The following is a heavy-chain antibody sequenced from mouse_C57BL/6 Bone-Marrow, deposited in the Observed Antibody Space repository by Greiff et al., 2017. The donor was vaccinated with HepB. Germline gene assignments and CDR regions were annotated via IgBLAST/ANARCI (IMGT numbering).Heavy chain of an antibody. Sequence: QVQLQQPGAELVKPGASVKLSCKASGYTFTSYWMHWVKQRPGQGLEWIGMIHPNSGSTNYNEKFKSKATLTVDKASSTAYMQLSSLTSEDSAVYYCARRVGYSFAYWGQGTLVTVSA. J-gene: IGHJ3*01. D-gene: IGHD1-1*01. CDR3: ARRVGYSFAY. V-gene: IGHV1-64*01. CDR1: GYTFTSYW. CDR2: IHPNSGST.